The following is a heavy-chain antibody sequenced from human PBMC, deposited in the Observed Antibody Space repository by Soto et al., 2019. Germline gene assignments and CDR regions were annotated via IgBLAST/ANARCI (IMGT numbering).Heavy chain of an antibody. D-gene: IGHD3-10*01. CDR2: IIPIFGTA. CDR1: GGTFSSYA. Sequence: QVQLVQSGAEVKKPGSSVKVSCKASGGTFSSYAISWVRQAPGQGLEWMGGIIPIFGTANYAQKFQGRVTITADESTSTAYMELSCLRSEDTAVYYCARDADYGSGSFHFDYWGQGTLVTVSS. V-gene: IGHV1-69*01. CDR3: ARDADYGSGSFHFDY. J-gene: IGHJ4*02.